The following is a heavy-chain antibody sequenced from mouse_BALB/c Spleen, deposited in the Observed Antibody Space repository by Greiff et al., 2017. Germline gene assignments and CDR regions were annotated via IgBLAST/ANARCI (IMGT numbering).Heavy chain of an antibody. D-gene: IGHD2-3*01. V-gene: IGHV1-9*01. Sequence: QVQLKESGAELMKPGASVKISCKATGYTFSSYWIEWVKQRPGHGLEWIGEILPGSGSTNYNEKFKGKATFTADTSSNTAYMQLSSLTSEDSAVYYCARRNYDGYYVWFAYWGQGTLVTVSA. CDR3: ARRNYDGYYVWFAY. CDR2: ILPGSGST. CDR1: GYTFSSYW. J-gene: IGHJ3*01.